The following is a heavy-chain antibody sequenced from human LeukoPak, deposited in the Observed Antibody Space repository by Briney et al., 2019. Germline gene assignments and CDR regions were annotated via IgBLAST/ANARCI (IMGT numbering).Heavy chain of an antibody. CDR1: GFTFSGYA. Sequence: PGGSLRLSCAASGFTFSGYAIHWVRQAPGMGLEWVAIVSYDGSNKHYADSVKGRFSISRDNSKNTLYLQMNSLRAEDTAVYYCARDLDDWDHPFDYWGQGTLVTVSS. CDR3: ARDLDDWDHPFDY. D-gene: IGHD3-9*01. V-gene: IGHV3-30-3*01. CDR2: VSYDGSNK. J-gene: IGHJ4*02.